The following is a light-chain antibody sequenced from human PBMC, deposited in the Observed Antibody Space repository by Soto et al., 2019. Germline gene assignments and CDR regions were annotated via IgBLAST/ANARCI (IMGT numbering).Light chain of an antibody. CDR3: KKYNSYRT. CDR2: DAS. V-gene: IGKV1-5*01. Sequence: DIQMTQSPSTLSASVGDRVTITCRASQSISSWLAWYQQKPGKAPKLLIYDASSLESGVPSRFSGSGSGTEFTLTISSLQPDDFANYYCKKYNSYRTFGQGTKVEIK. J-gene: IGKJ1*01. CDR1: QSISSW.